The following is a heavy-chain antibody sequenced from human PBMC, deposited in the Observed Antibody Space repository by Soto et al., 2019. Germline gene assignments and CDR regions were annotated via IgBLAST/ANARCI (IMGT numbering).Heavy chain of an antibody. V-gene: IGHV3-30*18. J-gene: IGHJ6*02. CDR3: AKDRYSSSWYAGWNYDYYGMDV. CDR1: GFTFSSYG. Sequence: QVQLVESGGGVVQPGRSLRLSCAASGFTFSSYGMHWVRQAPGKGLEWVAVISYDGSNKYYADSVKGRFTISRDNSKNTLYLQMNSLRAEDTAVYYCAKDRYSSSWYAGWNYDYYGMDVWGQGTTVTVSS. D-gene: IGHD6-13*01. CDR2: ISYDGSNK.